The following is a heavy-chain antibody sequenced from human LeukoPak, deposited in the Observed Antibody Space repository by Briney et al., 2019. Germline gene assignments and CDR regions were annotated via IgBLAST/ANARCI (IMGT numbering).Heavy chain of an antibody. J-gene: IGHJ5*02. CDR2: IYTSGST. V-gene: IGHV4-61*02. D-gene: IGHD6-19*01. Sequence: PSQTLSLTCTVSGDSISSGSYYWSWIRQPAGKGLEWIGRIYTSGSTNYNPSLKSRVTISVDTSKNQFSLKLSSVTAADTAVYYCARLRGATVAHNWFDPWGQGTLVTVSS. CDR1: GDSISSGSYY. CDR3: ARLRGATVAHNWFDP.